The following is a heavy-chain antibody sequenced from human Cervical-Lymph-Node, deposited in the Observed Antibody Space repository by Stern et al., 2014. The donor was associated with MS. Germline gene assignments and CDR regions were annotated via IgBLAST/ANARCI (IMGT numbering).Heavy chain of an antibody. V-gene: IGHV4-59*01. CDR3: ARTISRKYDSGWYYWFDP. D-gene: IGHD6-19*01. Sequence: QVQLVESGPGLVKPSETLSLTCSVSGDSISSYYWSWIRQPPGKGLEWIGYMYYSGSTNYNPSLKSRVTISLDTSKNKFLLKLTSVTAADTAVYYCARTISRKYDSGWYYWFDPWGQGALVTVSS. J-gene: IGHJ5*02. CDR1: GDSISSYY. CDR2: MYYSGST.